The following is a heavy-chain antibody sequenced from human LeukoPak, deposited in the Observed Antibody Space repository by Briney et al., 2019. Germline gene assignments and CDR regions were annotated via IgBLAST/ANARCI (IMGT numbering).Heavy chain of an antibody. D-gene: IGHD2-2*01. CDR1: GYTFTSYY. J-gene: IGHJ4*02. CDR3: ARGTEDIVVVPAAMIY. V-gene: IGHV1-46*01. CDR2: INPSGGST. Sequence: ASVKVSCKASGYTFTSYYMHWVRQAPGQGLEWMGIINPSGGSTSYAQKFQGRVTMTRDTSTSTVYMELSSLRSEDTAVYYCARGTEDIVVVPAAMIYWGQGTLVTVSS.